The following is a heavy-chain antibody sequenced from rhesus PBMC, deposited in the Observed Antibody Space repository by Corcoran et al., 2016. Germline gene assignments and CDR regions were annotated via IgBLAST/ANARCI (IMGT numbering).Heavy chain of an antibody. Sequence: QVQLQESGPGLVKPSETLSLTCAVSGGSISRNYGSWIRQPPGKGLEWIGRNYGRGGNTDYNPSLKSRVTISTDTSKNQFSLKLSSVTAADTAVYYCARNGNYFDYWGQGVLVTVSS. CDR2: NYGRGGNT. D-gene: IGHD1-1*01. CDR1: GGSISRNY. V-gene: IGHV4-160*01. CDR3: ARNGNYFDY. J-gene: IGHJ4*01.